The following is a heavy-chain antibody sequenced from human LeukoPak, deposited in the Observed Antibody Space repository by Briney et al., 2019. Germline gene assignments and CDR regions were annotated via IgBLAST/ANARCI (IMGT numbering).Heavy chain of an antibody. CDR1: GASTMSHY. D-gene: IGHD2-8*01. Sequence: PSETLSLTCSVSGASTMSHYWSWIRQPPGQGLEWIGYVFYDGNTKYNPSLKSRVTISVDTSKDQFSLKVNSVTAADTAVYYCARISVYYFDYWSQGTLVTVSS. CDR2: VFYDGNT. CDR3: ARISVYYFDY. J-gene: IGHJ4*02. V-gene: IGHV4-59*08.